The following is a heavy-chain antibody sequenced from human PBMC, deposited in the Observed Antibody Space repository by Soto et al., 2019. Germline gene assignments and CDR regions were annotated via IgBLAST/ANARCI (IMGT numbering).Heavy chain of an antibody. CDR1: GFTFNTYA. CDR3: AKNGDFWSWGMDV. CDR2: ISESGDGT. Sequence: GGSLRLSCAASGFTFNTYAMTWVRQAPGKGLEWVSLISESGDGTYYADSVKGRFTISRDNSQRTLNLQMNSLRAEDTAVYYCAKNGDFWSWGMDVWGQGTTVTVSS. D-gene: IGHD3-3*01. V-gene: IGHV3-23*01. J-gene: IGHJ6*02.